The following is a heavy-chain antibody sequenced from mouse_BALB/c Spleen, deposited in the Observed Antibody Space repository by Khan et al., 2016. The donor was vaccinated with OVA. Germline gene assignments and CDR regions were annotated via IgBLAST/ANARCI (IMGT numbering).Heavy chain of an antibody. CDR3: ARPPYFSYTLDY. CDR1: GYTFTSYG. Sequence: QIQLVQSGPELKKPGETVKISCKASGYTFTSYGMNWVKQSPGKALKWMGWINTYTGETTYADDFKGRFDFSLETSASTAYLQINNLKNEDTATYFGARPPYFSYTLDYWGQGTSVTVSS. V-gene: IGHV9-3-1*01. J-gene: IGHJ4*01. D-gene: IGHD2-10*01. CDR2: INTYTGET.